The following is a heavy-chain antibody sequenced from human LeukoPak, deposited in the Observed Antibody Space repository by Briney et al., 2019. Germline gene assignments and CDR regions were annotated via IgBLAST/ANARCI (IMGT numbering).Heavy chain of an antibody. CDR2: IRSKANSYAT. Sequence: PGGSLRLSCAASGFTFSGSAMHWVRQASGKGLEWVGRIRSKANSYATAYAASVKGRFTISRDDSKNTAYLQMNSLKTEDTAVYYCTTDGYGSGDGMDVWGQGTTVTVSS. CDR1: GFTFSGSA. V-gene: IGHV3-73*01. D-gene: IGHD3-10*01. J-gene: IGHJ6*02. CDR3: TTDGYGSGDGMDV.